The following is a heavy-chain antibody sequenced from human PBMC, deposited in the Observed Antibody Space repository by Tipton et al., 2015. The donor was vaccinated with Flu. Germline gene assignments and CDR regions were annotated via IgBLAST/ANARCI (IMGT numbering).Heavy chain of an antibody. CDR2: IYSSGSA. V-gene: IGHV4-4*07. J-gene: IGHJ4*02. Sequence: TLSLTCTVSGGPLSSFYWNWIRQPAGKGLEWVGRIYSSGSASYSPSLKSRVTMSLDTSKNQFSLDLTSVTATDTAVYYCAKEPPGYWGQGTLVTVSS. CDR1: GGPLSSFY. CDR3: AKEPPGY.